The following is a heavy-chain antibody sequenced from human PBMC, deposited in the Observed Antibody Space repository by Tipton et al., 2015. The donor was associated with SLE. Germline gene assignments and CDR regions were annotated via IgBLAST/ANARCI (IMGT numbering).Heavy chain of an antibody. J-gene: IGHJ4*02. Sequence: TLSLTCTVSGGSISRSNFYWAWIRQPPGKGPEWIGSFYYGKSTFSNPSLKSRVSISVDTSTNRLFLNLISVTAADTALYYCARLISAYDCNFDYWGQGTLVTVSS. CDR1: GGSISRSNFY. V-gene: IGHV4-39*07. D-gene: IGHD5-12*01. CDR3: ARLISAYDCNFDY. CDR2: FYYGKST.